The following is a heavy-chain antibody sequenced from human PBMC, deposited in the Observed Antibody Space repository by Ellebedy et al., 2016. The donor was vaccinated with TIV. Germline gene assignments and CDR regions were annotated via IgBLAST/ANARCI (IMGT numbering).Heavy chain of an antibody. D-gene: IGHD3-3*01. CDR2: ICKSDTT. CDR1: GFTFNSYS. V-gene: IGHV3-69-1*02. Sequence: PGGSLRLSCAASGFTFNSYSMNWVRQAPGKGLEWISYICKSDTTYYADSVMGRFTISRDNAKNTLYLQMNSLRAEDTAVYYCTASPTYYDFWSGYYGGGRFDYWGQGTLVTVSS. J-gene: IGHJ4*02. CDR3: TASPTYYDFWSGYYGGGRFDY.